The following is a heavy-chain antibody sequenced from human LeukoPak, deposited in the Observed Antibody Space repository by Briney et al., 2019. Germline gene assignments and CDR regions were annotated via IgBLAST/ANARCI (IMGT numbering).Heavy chain of an antibody. J-gene: IGHJ6*03. CDR2: ISAYNGNT. CDR1: GCTFTSYG. Sequence: GASVKVSCKASGCTFTSYGISWVRQAPGQGLEWMGWISAYNGNTNYAQKLQGRVTMTSDTSTSTAYMELRSLRSDDTAVYYCARVGGPGYSYGMRDFYYYYYMDVWGKGTTVTVSS. V-gene: IGHV1-18*01. D-gene: IGHD5-18*01. CDR3: ARVGGPGYSYGMRDFYYYYYMDV.